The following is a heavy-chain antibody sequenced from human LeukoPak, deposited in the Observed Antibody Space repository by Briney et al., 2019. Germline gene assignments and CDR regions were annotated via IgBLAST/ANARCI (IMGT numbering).Heavy chain of an antibody. CDR2: ISSSSDYT. CDR1: GFTFSDYY. V-gene: IGHV3-11*05. Sequence: GGSLRLSCAASGFTFSDYYMSWIRQVPGKGLEWVSYISSSSDYTNYADSVKGRFTISRDNAKNSLYLQMNSLRAEDTAEYYCARDGDYGDYSDYWGQGTLVTVSS. CDR3: ARDGDYGDYSDY. J-gene: IGHJ4*02. D-gene: IGHD4-17*01.